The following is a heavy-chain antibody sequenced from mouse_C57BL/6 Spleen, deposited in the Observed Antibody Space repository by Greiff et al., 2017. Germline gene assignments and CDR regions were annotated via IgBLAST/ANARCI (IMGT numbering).Heavy chain of an antibody. J-gene: IGHJ3*01. V-gene: IGHV1-64*01. CDR3: ARGGTAQAISY. CDR2: IHPNSGST. CDR1: GYTFTSYW. Sequence: VKLQQPGAELVKPGASVKLSCKASGYTFTSYWMHWVKQRPGQGLEWIGMIHPNSGSTNYNEKFKSKATLTVDKSSSTAYMQLSSLTSEDSAVYYCARGGTAQAISYWGQGTLVTVSA. D-gene: IGHD3-2*02.